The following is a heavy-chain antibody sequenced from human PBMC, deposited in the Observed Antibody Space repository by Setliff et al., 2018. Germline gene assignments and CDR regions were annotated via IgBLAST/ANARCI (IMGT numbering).Heavy chain of an antibody. CDR1: GYAFTTYY. V-gene: IGHV1-46*01. J-gene: IGHJ4*02. CDR2: INPSDGST. Sequence: ASVKVSCKASGYAFTTYYMHWVRQAPGRGLEWIGVINPSDGSTTYAQKFQGRVTMTRDTSTNTVYMQLSSLRSEDTAVYYCARENMAKNFWGEHSDYWGQGTLVTVLL. CDR3: ARENMAKNFWGEHSDY. D-gene: IGHD3-3*01.